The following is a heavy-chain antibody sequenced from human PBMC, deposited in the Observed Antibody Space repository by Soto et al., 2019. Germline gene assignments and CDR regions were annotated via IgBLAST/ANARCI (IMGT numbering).Heavy chain of an antibody. V-gene: IGHV3-30-3*01. CDR2: ISYDGSNK. J-gene: IGHJ6*02. CDR1: GFTFSSYA. CDR3: ARRRSGPWASLYGMDV. Sequence: SLRLSCAASGFTFSSYAMHWVRQAPGKGLEWVAVISYDGSNKYYADSVKGRFTISRDNSKNTLYLQMNSLRAEDTAVYYCARRRSGPWASLYGMDVWRRGTTVTVSS. D-gene: IGHD3-16*01.